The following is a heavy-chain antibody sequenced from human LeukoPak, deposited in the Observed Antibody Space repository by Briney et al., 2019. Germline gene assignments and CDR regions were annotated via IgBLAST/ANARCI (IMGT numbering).Heavy chain of an antibody. CDR3: AKEPTPYGDYGSGC. J-gene: IGHJ4*02. V-gene: IGHV3-23*01. D-gene: IGHD4-17*01. CDR1: GFTFSSYG. Sequence: GGSLRLSCAASGFTFSSYGMSWVRQAPGKGLEWVSGTSNSGGSTYYADSVRGRFTISRDNSKNTLYLQMNSLRAEDTAVYYCAKEPTPYGDYGSGCWGQGTLVTVSS. CDR2: TSNSGGST.